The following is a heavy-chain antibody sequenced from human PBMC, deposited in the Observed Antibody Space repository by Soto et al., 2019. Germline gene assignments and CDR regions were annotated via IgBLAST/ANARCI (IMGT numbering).Heavy chain of an antibody. CDR1: EFTFSDYG. J-gene: IGHJ3*02. D-gene: IGHD1-1*01. CDR3: AKDLLYMNWNRPDAVDI. CDR2: ISYDGSNK. Sequence: QVQLVESGGGVVQPGRSLRLSCAASEFTFSDYGMHWVRQAPGKGLEWVSFISYDGSNKYYADSVKGRFTISRDNSKNTLYLQMNSLRAEDTAVYYCAKDLLYMNWNRPDAVDIWGQGTMVTVSS. V-gene: IGHV3-30*18.